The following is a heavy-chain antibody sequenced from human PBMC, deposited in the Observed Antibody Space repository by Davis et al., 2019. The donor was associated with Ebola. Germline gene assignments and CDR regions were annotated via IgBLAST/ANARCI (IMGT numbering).Heavy chain of an antibody. J-gene: IGHJ4*02. Sequence: GGSLRLSCAASGFTFSSYGVHWVRQAPGKGLEWVAVISYDGSNKYYADSVKGRFTISRDNSKKTLYLQMNSLRAEDTAVYYCAKDLPTLGVIPVYYFDYWGQGTLVTVSS. D-gene: IGHD3-16*02. CDR1: GFTFSSYG. CDR2: ISYDGSNK. CDR3: AKDLPTLGVIPVYYFDY. V-gene: IGHV3-30*18.